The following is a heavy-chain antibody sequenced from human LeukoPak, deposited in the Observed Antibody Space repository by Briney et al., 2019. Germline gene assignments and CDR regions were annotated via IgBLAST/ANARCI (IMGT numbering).Heavy chain of an antibody. Sequence: SEPLSLTCAVYGGSFSGYYWSWIRQPPGKGLEWIGEINHSGSTNYNPSLKSRVTISVDTSKNQFSLKLTSVTAADTAVYYCARTYGSGSYIDYWGQGTLVTVSS. CDR1: GGSFSGYY. D-gene: IGHD3-10*01. CDR2: INHSGST. V-gene: IGHV4-34*01. CDR3: ARTYGSGSYIDY. J-gene: IGHJ4*02.